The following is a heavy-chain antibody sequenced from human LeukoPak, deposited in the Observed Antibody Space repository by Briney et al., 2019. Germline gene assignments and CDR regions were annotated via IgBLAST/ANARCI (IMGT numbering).Heavy chain of an antibody. J-gene: IGHJ4*02. D-gene: IGHD6-6*01. CDR3: ARVYSSSPARSYYFDY. V-gene: IGHV1-46*01. Sequence: ASVKVSCKASGYTFTSYYMHWVRQAPGQGLEWMGIINPSGGSTSYAQKFQGRVTMTRDTSTSTVYMELSSLRSEDTAVYYCARVYSSSPARSYYFDYWGQGTLVTVSS. CDR2: INPSGGST. CDR1: GYTFTSYY.